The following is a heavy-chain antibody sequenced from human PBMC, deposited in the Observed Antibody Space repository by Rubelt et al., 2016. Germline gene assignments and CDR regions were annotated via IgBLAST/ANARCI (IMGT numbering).Heavy chain of an antibody. CDR1: GGSFSGYY. CDR3: ARGRMGFHYYYYGMDV. CDR2: INHSGST. D-gene: IGHD1-26*01. V-gene: IGHV4-34*01. J-gene: IGHJ6*02. Sequence: QVQLQQWGAGLLKSSETLSLTCAVYGGSFSGYYWSWIRQPPGKGLEWIGEINHSGSTNYNPSLKSQGTISVDTTKNQFSLKRSSLTAADTAVYYCARGRMGFHYYYYGMDVWGQGTTVTVSS.